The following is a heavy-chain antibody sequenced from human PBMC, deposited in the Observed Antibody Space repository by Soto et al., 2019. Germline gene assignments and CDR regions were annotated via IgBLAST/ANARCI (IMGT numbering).Heavy chain of an antibody. CDR2: ADTADGSA. D-gene: IGHD6-19*01. Sequence: EVQLLESGGALVQPGGSLRLSCAASGFTFTNYAMNWVRQAPGKGLEWVSAADTADGSAYYADSVKGRFTISRDNSNNMLFLQMNSLRAEDTAVYYCARRRGSGSGWSALDYWGQGTLVTVSS. J-gene: IGHJ4*02. V-gene: IGHV3-23*01. CDR1: GFTFTNYA. CDR3: ARRRGSGSGWSALDY.